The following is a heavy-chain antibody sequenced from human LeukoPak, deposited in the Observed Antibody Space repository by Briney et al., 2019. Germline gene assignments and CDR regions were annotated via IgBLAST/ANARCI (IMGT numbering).Heavy chain of an antibody. J-gene: IGHJ4*02. Sequence: SETLSLTCTVSGYSISSGYYWSWIRQPAGKGLEWIGRIYTSGSTNYNPSLKSRVTMSVDTSKNQFSLKLSSVTAADTAVYYCASGPVDTMVRGELNYWGQGTLVTVSS. CDR1: GYSISSGYY. CDR2: IYTSGST. V-gene: IGHV4-4*07. D-gene: IGHD3-10*01. CDR3: ASGPVDTMVRGELNY.